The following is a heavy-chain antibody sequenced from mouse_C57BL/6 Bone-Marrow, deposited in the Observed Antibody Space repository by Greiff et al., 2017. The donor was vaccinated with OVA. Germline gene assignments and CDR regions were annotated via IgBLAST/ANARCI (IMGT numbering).Heavy chain of an antibody. J-gene: IGHJ3*01. CDR1: GYTFTSYW. V-gene: IGHV1-50*01. CDR2: IDPSDSYT. Sequence: QVQLKQPGAELVKPGASVKLSCKASGYTFTSYWMQWVKQRPGQGLEWIGAIDPSDSYTNYNQKFKGKATLTVDTSSSTAYMQLSSLTSEDSAGDYCAREIADWGQGTLVTVSA. CDR3: AREIAD.